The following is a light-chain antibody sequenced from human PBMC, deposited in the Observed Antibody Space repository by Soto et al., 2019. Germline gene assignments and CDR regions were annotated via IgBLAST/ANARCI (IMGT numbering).Light chain of an antibody. CDR1: SSDVGGYNY. V-gene: IGLV2-14*01. J-gene: IGLJ1*01. CDR3: SSYTISSTSYD. CDR2: DVS. Sequence: QSALTQPASVYGSPGQSITISCTGTSSDVGGYNYVSWYQQHPGKAPKLMIYDVSNRPSRVSNRFSGSKSGNTASLTISGLQAEDEADYYCSSYTISSTSYDFGTGTKLTVL.